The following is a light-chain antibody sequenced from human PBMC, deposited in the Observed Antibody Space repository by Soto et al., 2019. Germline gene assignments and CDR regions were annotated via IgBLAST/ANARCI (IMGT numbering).Light chain of an antibody. CDR3: QQYGSSSIT. J-gene: IGKJ5*01. CDR2: GAS. V-gene: IGKV3-20*01. CDR1: QSVSSSY. Sequence: EIVLTQSPGTLSLSPGERATLSCRASQSVSSSYLAWDQQKPGQAPRLLIYGASSRATGIPDRFSGSGSGTDFTLTISRLEPEDFAVYYCQQYGSSSITVGQGTRLEIK.